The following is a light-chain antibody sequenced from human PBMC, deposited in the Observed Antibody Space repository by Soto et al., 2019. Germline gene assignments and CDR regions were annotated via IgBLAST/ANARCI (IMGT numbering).Light chain of an antibody. V-gene: IGLV1-40*01. CDR1: SSNIGAPYE. J-gene: IGLJ1*01. CDR2: GND. CDR3: HSYDSSLSGV. Sequence: QSALTQPPSVSGAPGQTVTISCTGSSSNIGAPYEVHWYQQLPGTAPKLVIAGNDNRPSGVPDRFSGSKSGSSASLAITGLQAEDEADYYCHSYDSSLSGVFGTGTKLTVL.